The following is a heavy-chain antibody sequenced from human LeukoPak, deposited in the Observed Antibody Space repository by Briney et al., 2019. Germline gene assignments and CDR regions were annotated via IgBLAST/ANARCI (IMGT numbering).Heavy chain of an antibody. CDR3: ATQLGLRFLEWSGGYFDY. CDR2: FDPEDGET. CDR1: GYTLTELS. V-gene: IGHV1-24*01. J-gene: IGHJ4*02. Sequence: GASVKVSCKVSGYTLTELSMHWVRQAPGKGLEWMGGFDPEDGETIYAQKFQGRVTMTEDTSTDTAYMELSSLRSEDTAVYYCATQLGLRFLEWSGGYFDYWGQGTLVTVSS. D-gene: IGHD3-3*01.